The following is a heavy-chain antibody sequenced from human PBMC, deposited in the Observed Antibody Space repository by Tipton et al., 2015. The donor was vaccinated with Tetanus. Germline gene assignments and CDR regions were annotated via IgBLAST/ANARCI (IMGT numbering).Heavy chain of an antibody. V-gene: IGHV3-33*01. CDR2: SWYDGTDQ. D-gene: IGHD2-15*01. J-gene: IGHJ4*02. Sequence: TASGFIFSSYGIHWVRQAPGKGLEWVAVSWYDGTDQYYADSVKGRFTLSRDNSKNTLYLETNSLRAEDTALYYCAREADCSGGSCFSGDFDNWGQGTQVTVSS. CDR1: GFIFSSYG. CDR3: AREADCSGGSCFSGDFDN.